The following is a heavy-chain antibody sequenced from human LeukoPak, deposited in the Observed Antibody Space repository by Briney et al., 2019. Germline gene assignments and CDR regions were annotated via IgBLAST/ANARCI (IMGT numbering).Heavy chain of an antibody. D-gene: IGHD3-10*01. CDR1: GFTFDDYG. CDR3: ARDLMVPYD. V-gene: IGHV3-20*04. Sequence: GGSLRLSCAASGFTFDDYGMSWVRQPPGKGLEWVSGINWNGGSIGYEDSEKGRFTNSRDNAKNALYVQMNSMRAEDTALYYCARDLMVPYDWGQGTVVTVSS. CDR2: INWNGGSI. J-gene: IGHJ4*02.